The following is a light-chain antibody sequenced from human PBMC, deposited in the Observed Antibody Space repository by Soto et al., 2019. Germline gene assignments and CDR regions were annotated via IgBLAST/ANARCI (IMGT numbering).Light chain of an antibody. J-gene: IGKJ1*01. CDR3: QQYHYYPWR. Sequence: DIQMTQSPSTLSASVGDRVTITCRASQSISSWLAWYQQKPRKAPKLLISKASTLESGVPSRFSGSGSGTEFTLTISSLQPDDFATYYCQQYHYYPWRFGQGTQVGIK. V-gene: IGKV1-5*03. CDR2: KAS. CDR1: QSISSW.